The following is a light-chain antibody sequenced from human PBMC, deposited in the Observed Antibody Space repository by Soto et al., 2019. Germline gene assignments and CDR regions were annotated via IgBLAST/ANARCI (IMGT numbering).Light chain of an antibody. CDR1: SSNIGSNT. Sequence: QLVLTQPPSASGTPGQRVTISCSGSSSNIGSNTVNWYQQLPGTAPKLLIYSNNQRPSGVPDRFSGSKSGTSASLAISGLQSEDEADYYCAAWDDSLNGPYVVFGGGTKLTV. CDR2: SNN. CDR3: AAWDDSLNGPYVV. V-gene: IGLV1-44*01. J-gene: IGLJ2*01.